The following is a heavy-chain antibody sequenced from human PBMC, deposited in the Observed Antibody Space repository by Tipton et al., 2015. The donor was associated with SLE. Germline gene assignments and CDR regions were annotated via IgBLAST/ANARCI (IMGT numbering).Heavy chain of an antibody. J-gene: IGHJ4*02. CDR3: ARIDYSAYCSSDNCYAADY. CDR1: EFTFSIYA. V-gene: IGHV3-30*04. D-gene: IGHD2-2*01. CDR2: IPNDGSNK. Sequence: SLRLSCVASEFTFSIYAMHWVRQAPGKGLEWVAVIPNDGSNKYYADSVKGRFTASRDNSKNTLYLQLNSVRAEDTAVYHCARIDYSAYCSSDNCYAADYWGQGTLVIVSS.